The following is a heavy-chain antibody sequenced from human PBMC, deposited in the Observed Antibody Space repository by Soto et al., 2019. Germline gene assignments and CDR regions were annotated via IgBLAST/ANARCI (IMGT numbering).Heavy chain of an antibody. D-gene: IGHD6-13*01. V-gene: IGHV3-72*01. CDR1: GFTFSDHY. J-gene: IGHJ6*02. CDR2: TRNKANSYTT. Sequence: EVQLVESGGGLVQPGGSLRLSCAASGFTFSDHYMDWVRQAPGKGLEWVGRTRNKANSYTTEYAASVKGRFTISRDDSKNSLYLQMNSLKTEDTAVYYCAREVSSSWYNYYYGMDVWGQGTTVTVSS. CDR3: AREVSSSWYNYYYGMDV.